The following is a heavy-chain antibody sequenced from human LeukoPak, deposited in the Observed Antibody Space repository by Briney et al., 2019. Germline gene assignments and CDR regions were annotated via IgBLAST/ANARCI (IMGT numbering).Heavy chain of an antibody. Sequence: ASVKVSCKASGYTFTSYDINWVRQAPGQGLEWMGIINPSGGSTSYAQKFQGRVTMTRDTSTSTVYMELSSLRSEDTAVYYCASGGLNPSTVTTYWGQGTLVTVSS. CDR2: INPSGGST. D-gene: IGHD4-17*01. CDR1: GYTFTSYD. V-gene: IGHV1-46*01. CDR3: ASGGLNPSTVTTY. J-gene: IGHJ4*02.